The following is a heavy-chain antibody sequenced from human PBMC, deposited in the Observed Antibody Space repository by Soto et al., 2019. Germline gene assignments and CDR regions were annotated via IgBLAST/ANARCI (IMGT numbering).Heavy chain of an antibody. CDR2: ISGSGGST. V-gene: IGHV3-23*01. Sequence: GGSLRLSCAASGFTFSSYAMSWVRQAPGKGLEWVSAISGSGGSTYYADSVKGRFTISRDNSKNTLYLQMNSLRAEDTAVYYCAKTCRMAAAGTRTCEYYYYGMDVWGQGTTVTVSS. CDR1: GFTFSSYA. CDR3: AKTCRMAAAGTRTCEYYYYGMDV. D-gene: IGHD6-13*01. J-gene: IGHJ6*02.